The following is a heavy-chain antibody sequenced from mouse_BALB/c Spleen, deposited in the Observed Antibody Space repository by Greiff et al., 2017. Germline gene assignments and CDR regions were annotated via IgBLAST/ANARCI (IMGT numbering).Heavy chain of an antibody. J-gene: IGHJ3*01. D-gene: IGHD2-1*01. Sequence: VQLQQSGAELVRPGTSVKISCKASGYTFTNYWLGWVKQRPGHGLEWIGDIYPGGGYTNYNEKFKGKATLTADTSSSTAYMQLSSLTSEDSAVYFCARKGDGNYAAWFAYWGQGTLVTVSA. CDR3: ARKGDGNYAAWFAY. CDR1: GYTFTNYW. V-gene: IGHV1-63*02. CDR2: IYPGGGYT.